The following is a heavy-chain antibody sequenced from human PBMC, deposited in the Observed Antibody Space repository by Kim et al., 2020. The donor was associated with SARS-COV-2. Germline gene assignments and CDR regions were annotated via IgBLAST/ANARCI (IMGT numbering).Heavy chain of an antibody. CDR3: ARYKGCCSGGSCYGTFDY. CDR1: GGSISSSSYY. J-gene: IGHJ4*02. V-gene: IGHV4-39*01. CDR2: IYYSGRT. Sequence: SETLSLTCTVSGGSISSSSYYWGWIRQPPGKGLEWIGSIYYSGRTYYNPSLKSRVTISVDTSKNQFSLKLSPVTAADTAVYYWARYKGCCSGGSCYGTFDYWGQGTVVAVSS. D-gene: IGHD2-15*01.